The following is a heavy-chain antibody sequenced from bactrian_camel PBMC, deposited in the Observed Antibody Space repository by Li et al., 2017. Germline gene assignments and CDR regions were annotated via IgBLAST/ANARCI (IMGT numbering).Heavy chain of an antibody. Sequence: HVQLVESGGGSVQAGGSLRLSCVGSGYTGGSTFCMGWFRQAPGKEREGVTAIDSRGSTSYADSVKGRFTISRDNAKNTLYLQMNSLKPEDTAMYYCAATLRDRYYCLSREYDYWGQGTQVTVS. D-gene: IGHD1*01. CDR2: IDSRGST. CDR1: GYTGGSTFC. J-gene: IGHJ4*01. CDR3: AATLRDRYYCLSREYDY. V-gene: IGHV3S26*01.